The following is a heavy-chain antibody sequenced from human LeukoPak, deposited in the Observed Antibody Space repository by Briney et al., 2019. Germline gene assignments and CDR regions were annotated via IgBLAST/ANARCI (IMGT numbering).Heavy chain of an antibody. CDR3: ASPWRSGIAAAGNDY. J-gene: IGHJ4*02. CDR2: ISSSSSYI. D-gene: IGHD6-13*01. Sequence: PGGSLRLSCAASGFTFSSYRMNWVRQAPGKGLEWVSSISSSSSYIYYADSVKGRFTISRDNAKNSLYLQMNSLRAEDTAVYYCASPWRSGIAAAGNDYWGQGTLVTVSS. V-gene: IGHV3-21*01. CDR1: GFTFSSYR.